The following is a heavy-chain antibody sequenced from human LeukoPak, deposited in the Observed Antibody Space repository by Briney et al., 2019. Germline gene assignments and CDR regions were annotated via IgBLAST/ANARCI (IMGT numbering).Heavy chain of an antibody. CDR2: INPSSGDA. J-gene: IGHJ4*02. CDR1: GYTLTDHY. D-gene: IGHD6-13*01. CDR3: ARGAAVGQTRDY. Sequence: ASVKVSCKASGYTLTDHYMHWVRQAPGQGLEWIGRINPSSGDANYAQRFQGRVFMTRDTSISTVYMELSSLRSDDTAVYYCARGAAVGQTRDYWGQGTLVTVSS. V-gene: IGHV1-2*06.